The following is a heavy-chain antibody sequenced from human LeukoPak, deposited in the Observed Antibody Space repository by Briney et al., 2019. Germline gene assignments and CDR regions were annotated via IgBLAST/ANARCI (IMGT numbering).Heavy chain of an antibody. CDR2: ISVSGGST. V-gene: IGHV3-23*01. CDR3: AKDESIVGATSYFQH. Sequence: GGSLRLSCAASGFTLSSYAMSWVRQAPGKGLEWVSAISVSGGSTYYADSVKGRFTISRENSKNTLYLQMNSLRAEDTAVYYCAKDESIVGATSYFQHWGQGTLVIVSS. CDR1: GFTLSSYA. J-gene: IGHJ1*01. D-gene: IGHD1-26*01.